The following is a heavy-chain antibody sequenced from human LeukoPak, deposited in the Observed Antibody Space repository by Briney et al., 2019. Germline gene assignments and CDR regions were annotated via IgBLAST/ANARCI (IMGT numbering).Heavy chain of an antibody. CDR3: ARDGVGELWGTFDY. V-gene: IGHV3-48*03. Sequence: GGSLRLSCAASGFTFSSYEMNWVRQAPGKGLEWVSFISGSGSTIYYADSAKGRFTISRDNAKNSLYLQVNSLRAEDTAVYYCARDGVGELWGTFDYWGQGTLVTVSS. J-gene: IGHJ4*02. CDR2: ISGSGSTI. CDR1: GFTFSSYE. D-gene: IGHD5-18*01.